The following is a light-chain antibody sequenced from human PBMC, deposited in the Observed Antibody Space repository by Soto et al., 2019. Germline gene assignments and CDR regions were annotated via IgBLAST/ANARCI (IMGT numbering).Light chain of an antibody. Sequence: QSVLTLSASVSGSPGQSITISCTGTSSDVGGYNYVSWYQQHPGKAPKLIIYDVSNRPSGVSTRFSGSKSGNTASLTISGLQAEDEADYSCSSYTSTNSWVFGGGTKVTVL. CDR3: SSYTSTNSWV. CDR1: SSDVGGYNY. J-gene: IGLJ3*02. CDR2: DVS. V-gene: IGLV2-14*01.